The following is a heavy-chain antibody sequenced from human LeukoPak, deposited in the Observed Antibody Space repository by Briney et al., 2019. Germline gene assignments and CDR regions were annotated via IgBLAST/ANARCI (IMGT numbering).Heavy chain of an antibody. J-gene: IGHJ3*02. V-gene: IGHV3-33*05. CDR1: GFTFSSYG. CDR3: ARGWNTPADAFDI. D-gene: IGHD1/OR15-1a*01. CDR2: ISYDGSNK. Sequence: GGSLRLSCAASGFTFSSYGMHWVRQAPGKGLEWVAVISYDGSNKYYADSVKGRFTISRDNAKNSLYLQMNSLRAEDTAVYYCARGWNTPADAFDIWGQGTMVTVSS.